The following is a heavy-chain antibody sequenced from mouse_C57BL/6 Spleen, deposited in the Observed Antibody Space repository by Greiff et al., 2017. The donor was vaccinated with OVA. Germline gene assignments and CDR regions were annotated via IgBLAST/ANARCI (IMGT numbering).Heavy chain of an antibody. J-gene: IGHJ4*01. V-gene: IGHV1-19*01. Sequence: VQLQQSGPVLVKPGASVKMSCKASGYTFTDYYMNWVKQSHGKSLEWIGVINPYNGGTSYNQKFKGKATLTVDKSSSTAYMELNSLTSEDSAVYYCAREDDSLMDYRGQGTSVTVSS. CDR3: AREDDSLMDY. CDR1: GYTFTDYY. CDR2: INPYNGGT. D-gene: IGHD2-4*01.